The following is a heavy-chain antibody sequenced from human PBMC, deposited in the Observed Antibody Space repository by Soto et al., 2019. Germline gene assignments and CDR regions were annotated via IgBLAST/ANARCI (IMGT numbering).Heavy chain of an antibody. CDR3: ARGRSYYDSSGYPNGWFDP. CDR1: GGTFSSYA. Sequence: GASVKVSCKASGGTFSSYAISWVRQAPGQGLEWMGGIIPIFGTANYAQKFQGRVTITADESTRTAYMELSSLRSEDTAVYYCARGRSYYDSSGYPNGWFDPWGQGTLVTVSS. D-gene: IGHD3-22*01. V-gene: IGHV1-69*13. J-gene: IGHJ5*02. CDR2: IIPIFGTA.